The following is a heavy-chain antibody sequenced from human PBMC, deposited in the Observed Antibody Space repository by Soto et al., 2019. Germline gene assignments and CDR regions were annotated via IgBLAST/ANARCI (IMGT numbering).Heavy chain of an antibody. J-gene: IGHJ6*03. Sequence: EVQLVESGGGLVQPGGSLRLSCAASGFTFSSYWMSWVCQAPGKGLEWVANIKQDGSEKYYVDSVKGRFTISRDNAKNSLYLQMNSLRAEDTAVYYCARDHYGDYYYYYYMDVWGKGTTVTVSS. V-gene: IGHV3-7*01. CDR1: GFTFSSYW. CDR2: IKQDGSEK. D-gene: IGHD4-17*01. CDR3: ARDHYGDYYYYYYMDV.